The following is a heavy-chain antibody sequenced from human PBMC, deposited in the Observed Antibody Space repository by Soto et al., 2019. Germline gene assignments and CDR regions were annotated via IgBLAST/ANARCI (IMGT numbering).Heavy chain of an antibody. D-gene: IGHD3-3*01. J-gene: IGHJ3*02. V-gene: IGHV4-34*01. Sequence: PSETLSLTCAVFGGSFGGYYWRCIRQPPGKGLEWIGEINHSGSTNYNPSLKSRVTISVDTSKNQSSLKLSSVTAADTAVYYCVRGRRYDFWSGYYGAFDIWGQGTMVTVSS. CDR2: INHSGST. CDR3: VRGRRYDFWSGYYGAFDI. CDR1: GGSFGGYY.